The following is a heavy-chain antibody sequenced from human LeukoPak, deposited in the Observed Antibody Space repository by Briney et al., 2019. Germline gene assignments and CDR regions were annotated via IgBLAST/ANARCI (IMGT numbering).Heavy chain of an antibody. CDR1: GFTVSSNY. D-gene: IGHD3-10*01. V-gene: IGHV3-66*01. J-gene: IGHJ4*02. Sequence: GSLRLSCAASGFTVSSNYMSWVRQAPGKGLEWVSLIYSGGSTYYADSVKGRFTISRDNSKNTLYLQMNSLRAEDTAVYYCARVISTFGSGTYYNVIISGYFDYWGQGTLVTVSS. CDR3: ARVISTFGSGTYYNVIISGYFDY. CDR2: IYSGGST.